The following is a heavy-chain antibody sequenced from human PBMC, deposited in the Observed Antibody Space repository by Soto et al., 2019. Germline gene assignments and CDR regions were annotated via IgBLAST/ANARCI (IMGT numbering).Heavy chain of an antibody. CDR1: GGSISSSSYY. J-gene: IGHJ4*02. V-gene: IGHV4-39*01. Sequence: SETLSLTCTVSGGSISSSSYYWGWIRQPPGKGLEWIGSIYYSGSTYYNPSLKSRVTISVDTSKNQFSLKLSSVTAADTAVYYCARLEAAANFDYWGQGTLVTVSS. D-gene: IGHD6-13*01. CDR3: ARLEAAANFDY. CDR2: IYYSGST.